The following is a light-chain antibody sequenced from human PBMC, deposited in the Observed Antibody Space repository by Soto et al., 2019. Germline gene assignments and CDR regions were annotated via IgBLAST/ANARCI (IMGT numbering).Light chain of an antibody. CDR3: SSYAGSNNLGVV. CDR2: EVS. Sequence: QSALTQPPSASGSPGQSVTISCTGTSSDVGGYNYVSWYQQHPGKAPKLMIYEVSKRPSGVPDRFSGSKSGNTASLTVSELQAEDEADYYCSSYAGSNNLGVVFGGGTKLTVL. J-gene: IGLJ2*01. V-gene: IGLV2-8*01. CDR1: SSDVGGYNY.